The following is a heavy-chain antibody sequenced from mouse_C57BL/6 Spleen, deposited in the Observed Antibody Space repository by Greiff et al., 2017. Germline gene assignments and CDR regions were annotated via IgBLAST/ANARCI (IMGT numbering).Heavy chain of an antibody. V-gene: IGHV5-6*01. J-gene: IGHJ1*03. D-gene: IGHD2-4*01. CDR1: GFTFSSYG. Sequence: EVKLVESGGDLVKPGGSLKLSCAASGFTFSSYGMSWVRQTPDKRLEWVATISSGGSYTYYPDSVKGRFTISRANAKNTLYLQMSSLKSEDTAMYYCARHGDYDVGWYFDVWGTGTTVTVSS. CDR2: ISSGGSYT. CDR3: ARHGDYDVGWYFDV.